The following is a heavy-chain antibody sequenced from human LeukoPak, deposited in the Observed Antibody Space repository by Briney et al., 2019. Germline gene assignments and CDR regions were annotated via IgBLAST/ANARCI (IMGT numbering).Heavy chain of an antibody. CDR2: INHSGST. Sequence: PSETLSLTCAVYGGSFSGYYWSWIRQPPGKGLEWIGEINHSGSTNYNPSLKSRVTISVDTSKNQFSLKLSSVTAADTAVYYCARVVLGWFGDSDYYGMDVWGQGTTVTVPS. V-gene: IGHV4-34*01. D-gene: IGHD3-10*01. CDR1: GGSFSGYY. J-gene: IGHJ6*02. CDR3: ARVVLGWFGDSDYYGMDV.